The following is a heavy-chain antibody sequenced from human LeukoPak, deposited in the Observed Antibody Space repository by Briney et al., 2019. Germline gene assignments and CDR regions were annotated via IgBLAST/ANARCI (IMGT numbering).Heavy chain of an antibody. Sequence: PGGSLRLSCAASGFIFSDHYMDWVRQAPGKGLEWVARSRNKADSYSTVYAASVQGRFTISRDESKNSLYLQMNSLITEDTAVYFCARGFHSFDIWGQGIMVTVSS. J-gene: IGHJ3*02. CDR3: ARGFHSFDI. V-gene: IGHV3-72*01. CDR2: SRNKADSYST. CDR1: GFIFSDHY.